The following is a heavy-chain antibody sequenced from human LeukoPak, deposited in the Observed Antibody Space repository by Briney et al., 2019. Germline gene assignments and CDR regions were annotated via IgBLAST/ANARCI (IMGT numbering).Heavy chain of an antibody. CDR1: GGSFSGYY. Sequence: PSETLSLTCAVYGGSFSGYYWSWIRQPPGKGLEWIGEINHSGSTNYNPSLKSRVTISVDMSKNQFSLKLSSVTAADTAVYYCARGPGDGYQYYFDYWGQGTLVTVSS. J-gene: IGHJ4*02. V-gene: IGHV4-34*01. CDR2: INHSGST. D-gene: IGHD5-24*01. CDR3: ARGPGDGYQYYFDY.